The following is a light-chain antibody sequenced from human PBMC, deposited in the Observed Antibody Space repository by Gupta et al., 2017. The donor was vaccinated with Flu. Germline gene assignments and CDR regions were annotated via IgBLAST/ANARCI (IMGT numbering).Light chain of an antibody. J-gene: IGLJ2*01. V-gene: IGLV2-14*01. CDR1: SSDVGGYGY. CDR2: EVS. CDR3: SSYTSSSTLV. Sequence: SITISCTGTSSDVGGYGYVSWYQQHSDKAPKLMIYEVSNRTSGGTNRFSGSKTGNTASLTISGLQAEDEADYYCSSYTSSSTLVFGGGTKLTVL.